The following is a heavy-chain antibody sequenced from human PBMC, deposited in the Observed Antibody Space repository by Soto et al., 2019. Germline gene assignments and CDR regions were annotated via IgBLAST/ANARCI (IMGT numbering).Heavy chain of an antibody. CDR1: GFSFSSNW. J-gene: IGHJ4*02. V-gene: IGHV3-7*01. CDR2: IKQDGSEK. D-gene: IGHD1-26*01. CDR3: ARDVGGFSGLWLESDFDS. Sequence: EVQLVESGGGLVQPGGSLRLSCEGSGFSFSSNWMRWVRQAPGKGLEWVANIKQDGSEKYYVDSVKGRFTISRDNAKNSLYLQMNSLRAEDTAMYYCARDVGGFSGLWLESDFDSWGQGTLVTVSS.